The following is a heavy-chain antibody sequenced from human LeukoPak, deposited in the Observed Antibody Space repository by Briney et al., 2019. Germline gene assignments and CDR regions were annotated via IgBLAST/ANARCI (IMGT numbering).Heavy chain of an antibody. D-gene: IGHD3-16*02. CDR2: IKEDGSEK. CDR1: GFIFRNYW. Sequence: GGSLRLSCAASGFIFRNYWMSWVRQAPGKGLEWVANIKEDGSEKYYVESVKGRFTISRDNAKDSLYLQMSSLRAEDTAVYYCARGVIIRGRLDPWGQGTLVTVSS. CDR3: ARGVIIRGRLDP. V-gene: IGHV3-7*01. J-gene: IGHJ5*02.